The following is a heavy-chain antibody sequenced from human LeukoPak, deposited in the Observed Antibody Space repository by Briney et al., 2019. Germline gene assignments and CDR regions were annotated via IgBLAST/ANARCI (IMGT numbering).Heavy chain of an antibody. J-gene: IGHJ6*03. CDR2: IHHSGST. CDR3: VRIRGAGRDYYYYQMDV. Sequence: SETLSLTCAVYGGSFSGYYWSWIRQPPGKGLEWIGEIHHSGSTNYYPSLKSRVTISIDKSTNQFSLSLSSVTAADTAVYYCVRIRGAGRDYYYYQMDVWGKGTTVTVSS. D-gene: IGHD6-19*01. V-gene: IGHV4-34*01. CDR1: GGSFSGYY.